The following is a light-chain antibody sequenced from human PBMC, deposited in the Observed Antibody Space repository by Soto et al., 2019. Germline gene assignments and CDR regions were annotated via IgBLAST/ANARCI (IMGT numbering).Light chain of an antibody. Sequence: VVMTQSPANLSVSPGAGATLSCWASQPVSDKLAWYQQKPGQAPRLLIYGASSRATGIPDRFSGSGSGTDFTLTISRLEPEDFAVYYCQQYGSSSLTFGQGTKV. CDR2: GAS. CDR3: QQYGSSSLT. V-gene: IGKV3-20*01. J-gene: IGKJ1*01. CDR1: QPVSDK.